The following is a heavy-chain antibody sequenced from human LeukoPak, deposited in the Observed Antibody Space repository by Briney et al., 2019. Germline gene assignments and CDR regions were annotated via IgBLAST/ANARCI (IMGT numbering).Heavy chain of an antibody. CDR3: ARGSRWLYHYYSMDV. CDR2: INPSGGST. D-gene: IGHD3-22*01. V-gene: IGHV1-46*01. CDR1: GYTFTSYY. Sequence: ASVKVSCKASGYTFTSYYMHWVRQAPGQGLEWMGIINPSGGSTSYAQKFQGRVTMTTDTSTSTAYMELRSLRSDDTAVYYCARGSRWLYHYYSMDVWGKGTTVTVSS. J-gene: IGHJ6*03.